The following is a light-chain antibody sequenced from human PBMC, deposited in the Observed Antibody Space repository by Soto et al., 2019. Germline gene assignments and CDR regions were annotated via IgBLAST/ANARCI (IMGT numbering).Light chain of an antibody. CDR3: ATWDDSLSGPV. Sequence: QSVLRQPPSASGTPGQSVTISCSGSTSNIGSSSVYWYQQLPGTAPKVFIYENNRRPSGVPDRFSASKSGTSASLAISGLRSEDEADYCCATWDDSLSGPVFGGGTKVTVL. V-gene: IGLV1-47*01. J-gene: IGLJ2*01. CDR1: TSNIGSSS. CDR2: ENN.